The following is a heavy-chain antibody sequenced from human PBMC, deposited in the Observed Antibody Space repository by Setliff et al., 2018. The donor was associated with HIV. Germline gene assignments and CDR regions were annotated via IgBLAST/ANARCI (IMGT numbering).Heavy chain of an antibody. Sequence: ASVKVSCKASGYTFTGYYMHWVRQAPGQGLEWMGWINPKSGGTNYAQKFQGRVTMTRDTSISTAYMDLSRLRSDDTAVYYCAKDRSVRDYNYHYLDVWGKGTTVTVSS. CDR2: INPKSGGT. CDR1: GYTFTGYY. J-gene: IGHJ6*03. D-gene: IGHD2-15*01. CDR3: AKDRSVRDYNYHYLDV. V-gene: IGHV1-2*02.